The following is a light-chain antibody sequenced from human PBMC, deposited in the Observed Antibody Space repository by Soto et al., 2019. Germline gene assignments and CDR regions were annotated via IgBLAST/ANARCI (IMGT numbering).Light chain of an antibody. CDR2: GAS. Sequence: ETVMTQSPATLSVSPGESATLSCRASQSVSNNLAWYQQKAGQAPRLVIYGASARSTGIPARFSGSGSGTDFSLTISRLQSEDFTVYYCRQYDNWPTWTFGQGTKVGI. V-gene: IGKV3-15*01. J-gene: IGKJ1*01. CDR1: QSVSNN. CDR3: RQYDNWPTWT.